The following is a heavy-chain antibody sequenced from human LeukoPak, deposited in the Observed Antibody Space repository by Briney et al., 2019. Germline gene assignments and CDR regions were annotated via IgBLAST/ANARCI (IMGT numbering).Heavy chain of an antibody. D-gene: IGHD2-2*01. CDR2: IKSKTDGGTT. CDR3: TTGANCSSTSCYGGRTYYYYYYMDV. J-gene: IGHJ6*03. Sequence: PGGFLRLSCAASGFTFSNAWMSWVRQAPGKGLEWVGRIKSKTDGGTTDYAAPVKGRFTISRDDSKNTLYLQMNSLKTEDTAVYYCTTGANCSSTSCYGGRTYYYYYYMDVWGKGTTVTVSS. V-gene: IGHV3-15*01. CDR1: GFTFSNAW.